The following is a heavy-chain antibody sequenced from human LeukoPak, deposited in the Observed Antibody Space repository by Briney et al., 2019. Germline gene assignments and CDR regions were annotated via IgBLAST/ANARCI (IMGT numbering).Heavy chain of an antibody. CDR2: IYYSGST. D-gene: IGHD2-21*02. CDR1: GGSISSGDYY. CDR3: ARTPQAYCGGDCYNWFDP. V-gene: IGHV4-30-4*01. J-gene: IGHJ5*02. Sequence: SETLSLTCTVSGGSISSGDYYWSWIRQPPGKGLEWIGYIYYSGSTYYNPSLKSRVTISVDTSKNQFSLKLSSVTAADTAVYYCARTPQAYCGGDCYNWFDPWGQGTLVTVSS.